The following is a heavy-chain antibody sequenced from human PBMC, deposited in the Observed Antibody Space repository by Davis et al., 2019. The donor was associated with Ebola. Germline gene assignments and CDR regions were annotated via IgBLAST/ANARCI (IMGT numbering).Heavy chain of an antibody. J-gene: IGHJ5*02. Sequence: PGGSLRLSCAASGFTFSDYYMSWIRQAPGKGPVWVSFISSGSRTIYYADSVKGRFTISRDNAKNSLYLQMNGLRDDDTAVYYCARDVSTSAAGGLLLAENRFDPWGQGTLVTVSS. CDR2: ISSGSRTI. D-gene: IGHD6-13*01. CDR3: ARDVSTSAAGGLLLAENRFDP. V-gene: IGHV3-11*04. CDR1: GFTFSDYY.